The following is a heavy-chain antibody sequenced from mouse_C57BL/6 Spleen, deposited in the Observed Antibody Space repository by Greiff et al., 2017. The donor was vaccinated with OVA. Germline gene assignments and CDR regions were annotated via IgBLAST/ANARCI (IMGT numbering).Heavy chain of an antibody. V-gene: IGHV2-5*01. CDR3: AKGRLPYQGGAMDY. CDR2: IWRGGST. Sequence: VQLQQSGPGLVQPSQSLSITCTVSGFSLTSYGVHWVRQSPGKGLEWLGVIWRGGSTDYNAAFMSRLSITKDNSKSQVFFKMNSLQADDTAIYYCAKGRLPYQGGAMDYWGQGTSVTVSS. CDR1: GFSLTSYG. D-gene: IGHD2-2*01. J-gene: IGHJ4*01.